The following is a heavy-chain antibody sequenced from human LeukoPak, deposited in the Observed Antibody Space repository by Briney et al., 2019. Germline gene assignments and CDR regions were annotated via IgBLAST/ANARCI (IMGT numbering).Heavy chain of an antibody. D-gene: IGHD6-19*01. CDR3: ARPFGNGWFLRDY. V-gene: IGHV3-7*01. CDR2: IKEDGSEK. CDR1: GFTISGFF. Sequence: GGSLRLSCAASGFTISGFFMTWVRQAPGKGLEWVANIKEDGSEKYYVDSVRGRFTISRDNAKNSLYLRMNNLRAEDTAVYYCARPFGNGWFLRDYWGRGTLVTVSS. J-gene: IGHJ4*02.